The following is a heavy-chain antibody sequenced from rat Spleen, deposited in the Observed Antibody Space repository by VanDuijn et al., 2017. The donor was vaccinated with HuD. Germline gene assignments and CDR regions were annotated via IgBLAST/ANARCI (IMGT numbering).Heavy chain of an antibody. V-gene: IGHV5-20*01. CDR2: INSDCDRI. D-gene: IGHD4-1*01. J-gene: IGHJ2*01. Sequence: EVQLVESGGGLVHPGRSLTLSCAASGFTFSDYYMAWVRQAPTRGLEWVASINSDCDRIFYRDSVKGRFTISRDNAKSSLHLQMDSLRSEDTATYYCTRDRILRSTGFDYWGQGVMVTVSS. CDR3: TRDRILRSTGFDY. CDR1: GFTFSDYY.